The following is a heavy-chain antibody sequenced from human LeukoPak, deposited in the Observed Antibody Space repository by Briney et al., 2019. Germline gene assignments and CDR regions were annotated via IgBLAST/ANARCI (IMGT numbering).Heavy chain of an antibody. CDR1: GYTFTSYY. Sequence: ASVKVSCKASGYTFTSYYMHWVRQAPGQGLEWMGIINPSGGSTSYAQKFQGRVTMTRDTSISTAYMELSSLTSDDTAVYYCARDHEWGLDYWGQGTLVTVS. J-gene: IGHJ4*02. CDR2: INPSGGST. V-gene: IGHV1-46*01. CDR3: ARDHEWGLDY. D-gene: IGHD2-8*01.